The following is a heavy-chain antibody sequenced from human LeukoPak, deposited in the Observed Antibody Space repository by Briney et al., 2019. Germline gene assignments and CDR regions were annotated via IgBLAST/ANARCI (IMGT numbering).Heavy chain of an antibody. CDR2: ISGSGGST. CDR1: GFTFSSYA. J-gene: IGHJ4*02. D-gene: IGHD2-2*01. Sequence: PGASLRLSCAASGFTFSSYAMSWVRQAPGKGLEWVSAISGSGGSTYYADSAKGRFTISRDNSKNTLYLQMNSLRAEDTAVYYCANLYCSSTSCLYWGQGTLVTVSS. CDR3: ANLYCSSTSCLY. V-gene: IGHV3-23*01.